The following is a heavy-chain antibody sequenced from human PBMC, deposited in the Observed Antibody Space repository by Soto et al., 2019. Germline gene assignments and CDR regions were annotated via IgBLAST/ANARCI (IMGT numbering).Heavy chain of an antibody. V-gene: IGHV4-59*01. CDR2: IYYSGST. CDR1: GGSISSYY. J-gene: IGHJ5*02. CDR3: WRYDYGDYRNWFDP. Sequence: SETLSLTCTVSGGSISSYYWSWIRPPPGKGLEWIGYIYYSGSTNYNPSLKSRVTISVDTSKNQFSLKLSSVTAADTAVYSWWRYDYGDYRNWFDPGGQGTLVTVSS. D-gene: IGHD4-17*01.